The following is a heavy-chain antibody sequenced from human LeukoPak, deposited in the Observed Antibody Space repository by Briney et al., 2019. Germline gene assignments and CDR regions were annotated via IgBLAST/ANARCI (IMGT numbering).Heavy chain of an antibody. J-gene: IGHJ4*02. V-gene: IGHV3-23*01. D-gene: IGHD3-3*01. Sequence: PGGSLRLSCAASGFTFSSYAMSWVRQAPGKGLEWVSAISGSGGSTYYADSVKGRFTISRDNSKNTLYLQMNSLRAEDTAVYYCAKDAPQYYDFWSGYSEGIDYWGQGTLVTVSS. CDR2: ISGSGGST. CDR1: GFTFSSYA. CDR3: AKDAPQYYDFWSGYSEGIDY.